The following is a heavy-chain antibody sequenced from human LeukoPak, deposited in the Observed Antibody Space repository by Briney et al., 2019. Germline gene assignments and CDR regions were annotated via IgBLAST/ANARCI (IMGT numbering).Heavy chain of an antibody. CDR2: ISGSGDTT. V-gene: IGHV3-23*01. D-gene: IGHD3-10*01. CDR3: AKEKEYYYGSGSYSDY. Sequence: SGGSLRLSCAASGFTFSSYAMSWVRQAPGKGLEWVSSISGSGDTTYYADSVKGRFTISRDNSKNTLYLQMNSLRAEDTAVYYCAKEKEYYYGSGSYSDYWGQGTLVTVSS. CDR1: GFTFSSYA. J-gene: IGHJ4*02.